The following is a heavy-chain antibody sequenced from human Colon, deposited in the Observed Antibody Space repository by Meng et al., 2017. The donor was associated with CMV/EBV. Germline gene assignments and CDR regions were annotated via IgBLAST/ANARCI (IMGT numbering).Heavy chain of an antibody. CDR2: IYSGGTS. D-gene: IGHD2/OR15-2a*01. V-gene: IGHV4-39*02. Sequence: SETLSLTCTVSGGFINTNTYYWAWIRQSPGKGLEWIGTIYSGGTSSFNPSLKSRVTISVDTSKNQFSLKMNSATAADTAVYFCAGGSLSVSLGDAFEVWGQGTLVTVSS. CDR1: GGFINTNTYY. CDR3: AGGSLSVSLGDAFEV. J-gene: IGHJ3*01.